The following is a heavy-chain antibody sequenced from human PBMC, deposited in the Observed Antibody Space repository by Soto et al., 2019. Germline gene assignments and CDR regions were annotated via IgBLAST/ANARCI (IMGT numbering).Heavy chain of an antibody. CDR1: GFTFRSYV. CDR2: TSYDGSNK. J-gene: IGHJ1*01. V-gene: IGHV3-30*19. D-gene: IGHD3-16*01. CDR3: ARWGTTGGLDV. Sequence: QVQLVESGGGVVKPGTSLRVSCVGSGFTFRSYVIHWVRQAPGKGLEWVALTSYDGSNKYYGDSVRGRFTISRDNSRNTVDLQMDSLRVEDTALYYCARWGTTGGLDVWGQGTLVSVSS.